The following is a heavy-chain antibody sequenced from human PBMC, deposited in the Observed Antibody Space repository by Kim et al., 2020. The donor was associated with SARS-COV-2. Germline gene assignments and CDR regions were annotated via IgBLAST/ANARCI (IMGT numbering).Heavy chain of an antibody. CDR2: VTYSGVT. CDR1: GESFSPNY. V-gene: IGHV4-34*01. Sequence: SETLSLTCAVYGESFSPNYWNCVRQAPGNGLEWIGEVTYSGVTSYNASFKRRLTMSVDTSKNQFSLRLSSLTAADTAVYYCARGKPSRPQLICLSLFYYYHMDVLGSGTTVTNSS. D-gene: IGHD3-10*01. J-gene: IGHJ6*03. CDR3: ARGKPSRPQLICLSLFYYYHMDV.